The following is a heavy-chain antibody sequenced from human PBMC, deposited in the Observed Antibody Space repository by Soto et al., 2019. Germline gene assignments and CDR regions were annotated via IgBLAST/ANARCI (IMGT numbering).Heavy chain of an antibody. J-gene: IGHJ6*04. CDR3: ASDLTVFGVLNGDSPMDV. CDR2: ISYDGGNA. Sequence: GGSLRLSCAVSGFSFSNHVMHWVRQAPGKGLEWVAVISYDGGNAYYAESVKGRFTVSRDNSKNTMYIEMSSVRGDDTAVYYCASDLTVFGVLNGDSPMDVWGKGTTVTVSS. CDR1: GFSFSNHV. V-gene: IGHV3-30*03. D-gene: IGHD3-3*01.